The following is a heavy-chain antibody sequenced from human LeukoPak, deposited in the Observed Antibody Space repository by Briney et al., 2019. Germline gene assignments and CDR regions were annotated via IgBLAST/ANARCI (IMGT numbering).Heavy chain of an antibody. CDR3: AREIGYCSGGSCYPQYYFDY. CDR2: INPSGGST. V-gene: IGHV1-46*01. D-gene: IGHD2-15*01. Sequence: ASVKVSCKASGYTLTSYYMHWVRQAPGQGLEWMGIINPSGGSTSYAQKFQGRVTMTRDTSTSTVYMELSSLRSEDTAVYYCAREIGYCSGGSCYPQYYFDYWGQGTLVTVSS. J-gene: IGHJ4*02. CDR1: GYTLTSYY.